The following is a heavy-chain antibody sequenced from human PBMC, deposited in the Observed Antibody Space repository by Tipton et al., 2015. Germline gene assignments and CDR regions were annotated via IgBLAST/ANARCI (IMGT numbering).Heavy chain of an antibody. J-gene: IGHJ6*02. CDR1: GYTFNTYD. CDR2: INPSGGIT. D-gene: IGHD4-23*01. V-gene: IGHV1-46*02. CDR3: GRSDYGGSSGMDV. Sequence: QLVQSGAEVKKPGASVKVSCKASGYTFNTYDIHWVRQAPGQGLEWMGIINPSGGITTYAQKFQGRVTMTRDTSTGTVYMELSSLRSEDTAVYYCGRSDYGGSSGMDVWGQGTTVTVSS.